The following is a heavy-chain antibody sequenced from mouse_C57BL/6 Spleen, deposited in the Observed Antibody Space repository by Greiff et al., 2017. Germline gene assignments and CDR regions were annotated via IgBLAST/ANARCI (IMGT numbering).Heavy chain of an antibody. Sequence: VQLQQSGPGLVAPSQSLSITCTVSGFSLTSYGVDWVRPPPGKGLEWLGVIWGGGSTNYNSALMSRLSISKDNSKSQVFLKMNSLQTDDTAMYYCAKHSTMVTTDYAMDYWGQGTSVTVSS. J-gene: IGHJ4*01. CDR3: AKHSTMVTTDYAMDY. V-gene: IGHV2-9*01. CDR2: IWGGGST. D-gene: IGHD2-2*01. CDR1: GFSLTSYG.